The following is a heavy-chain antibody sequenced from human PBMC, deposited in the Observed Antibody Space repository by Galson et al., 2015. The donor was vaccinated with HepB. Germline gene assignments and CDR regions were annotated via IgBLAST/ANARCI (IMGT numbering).Heavy chain of an antibody. V-gene: IGHV3-33*06. CDR3: AKGCSSTSCRFLFDY. J-gene: IGHJ4*02. Sequence: SLRLSCAASGFTFSSYGMHWVRQAPGKGLEWVAVIWYDGSNKYYADSVKGRFTISRDNSKNTLYLQMNSLRAEDTAVYYCAKGCSSTSCRFLFDYWGQGTLVTVSS. CDR1: GFTFSSYG. CDR2: IWYDGSNK. D-gene: IGHD2-2*01.